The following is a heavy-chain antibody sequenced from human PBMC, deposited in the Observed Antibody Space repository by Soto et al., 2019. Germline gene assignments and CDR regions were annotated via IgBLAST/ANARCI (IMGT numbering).Heavy chain of an antibody. Sequence: PGGSLRLSCAASGFSFSGFWMTWVRQAPGKGLEWVAHIKPDGSETKYVDSVKGRFTISRDNGKNSLSLQMNSLRAEDTAVYYCVRDAGWYNFEYWGRGVLVTVSS. CDR3: VRDAGWYNFEY. CDR2: IKPDGSET. J-gene: IGHJ4*02. V-gene: IGHV3-7*03. D-gene: IGHD6-19*01. CDR1: GFSFSGFW.